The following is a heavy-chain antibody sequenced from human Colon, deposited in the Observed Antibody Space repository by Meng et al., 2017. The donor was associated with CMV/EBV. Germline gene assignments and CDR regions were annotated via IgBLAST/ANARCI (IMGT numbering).Heavy chain of an antibody. D-gene: IGHD6-19*01. Sequence: TCAVSVASSSDGYWWTWFRQPPGKGLEWIGEMSHSGASNYNPSLKSRVTMSVDKSKNQFSLNLISVTAADTAVYFCASSSGWWRIDSWGQGALVTVSS. V-gene: IGHV4-4*01. CDR2: MSHSGAS. CDR3: ASSSGWWRIDS. CDR1: VASSSDGYW. J-gene: IGHJ4*02.